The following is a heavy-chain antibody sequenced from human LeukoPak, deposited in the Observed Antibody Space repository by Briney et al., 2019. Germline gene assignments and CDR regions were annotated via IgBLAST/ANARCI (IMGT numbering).Heavy chain of an antibody. CDR1: GYTFTRCP. Sequence: TVKVFCYFSGYTFTRCPFYWVRQPPAQGLGWVGWINTNTGNPAYAQGFTGRFVFSLDTSVSTAYLQISSLKAEDTAVYYCARELKVGAFDIWGQGTMVTVSS. D-gene: IGHD3-22*01. V-gene: IGHV7-4-1*02. J-gene: IGHJ3*02. CDR3: ARELKVGAFDI. CDR2: INTNTGNP.